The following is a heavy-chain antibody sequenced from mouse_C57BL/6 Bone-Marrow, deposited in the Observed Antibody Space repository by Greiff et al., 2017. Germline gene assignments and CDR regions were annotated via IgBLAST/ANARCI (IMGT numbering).Heavy chain of an antibody. Sequence: EVKLVESGGGLVKPGGSLKLSCAASGFTFSSYAMSWVRQTPEKRLEWVATISDGGSYTYYPDNVKGRFTISGDNAKNNLYLQMSNLKSEDTAMYYCARAYGYYGYFDVWGTGTTVTVSS. J-gene: IGHJ1*03. CDR2: ISDGGSYT. D-gene: IGHD2-2*01. CDR1: GFTFSSYA. V-gene: IGHV5-4*03. CDR3: ARAYGYYGYFDV.